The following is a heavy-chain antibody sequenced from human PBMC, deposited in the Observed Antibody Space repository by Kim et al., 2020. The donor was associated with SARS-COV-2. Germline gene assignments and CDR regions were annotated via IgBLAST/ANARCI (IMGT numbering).Heavy chain of an antibody. CDR3: ARWGIAAAGISVGNWFDP. J-gene: IGHJ5*02. Sequence: SETLSLTCAVYGGSFSGYYWSWIRHPPGKGLEWIGEINHSGSTNYNPSLKSRVTISVDTSKNQFSLKLSSVTAADTAVYYCARWGIAAAGISVGNWFDPWGQGTLVTVSS. CDR2: INHSGST. D-gene: IGHD6-13*01. CDR1: GGSFSGYY. V-gene: IGHV4-34*01.